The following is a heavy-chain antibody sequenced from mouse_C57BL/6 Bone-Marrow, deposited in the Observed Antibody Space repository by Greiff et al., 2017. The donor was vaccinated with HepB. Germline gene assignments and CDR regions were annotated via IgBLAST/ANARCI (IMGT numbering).Heavy chain of an antibody. D-gene: IGHD1-1*01. J-gene: IGHJ2*01. V-gene: IGHV5-6*01. CDR3: AKIYYYGSSYGYFDY. CDR1: VFTFSSDG. CDR2: ISSGGSYT. Sequence: VQLKESGGDLVKPGGSLKLPCAASVFTFSSDGMSWVRQTPDKRLEWVATISSGGSYTYYPDSVKGRFTISRDNAKNTLYLQMSSLKAEDTAMYYCAKIYYYGSSYGYFDYWGPGTTLTVSS.